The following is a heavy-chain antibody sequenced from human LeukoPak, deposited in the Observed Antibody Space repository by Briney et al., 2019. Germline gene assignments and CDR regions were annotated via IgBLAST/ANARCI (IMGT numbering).Heavy chain of an antibody. CDR3: ARGTGTAALFDY. Sequence: PSETLSLTCTVSGGFISSHYWSWIRQPPGKGLEWIGYIYYSGSTNYNPSLKSRVTISVDTSKNQFSLKLSSVTAADTAVYYCARGTGTAALFDYWGQGTLVTVSS. CDR2: IYYSGST. D-gene: IGHD1-1*01. CDR1: GGFISSHY. J-gene: IGHJ4*02. V-gene: IGHV4-59*11.